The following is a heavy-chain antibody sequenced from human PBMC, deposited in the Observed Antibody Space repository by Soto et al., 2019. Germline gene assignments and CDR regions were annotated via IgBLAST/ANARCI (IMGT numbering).Heavy chain of an antibody. CDR2: INHSGST. CDR3: ARVTYYYDSSGYLY. D-gene: IGHD3-22*01. Sequence: QVQLQQWGAGLLKPSETLSLTCAVYGGSFSGYYWSWIRQPPGKGLEWIGEINHSGSTNYNPSLKSRVTISVDTSKNQFSLKLSSVTAADTAVYYCARVTYYYDSSGYLYWGQGTLVTVSS. J-gene: IGHJ4*02. CDR1: GGSFSGYY. V-gene: IGHV4-34*01.